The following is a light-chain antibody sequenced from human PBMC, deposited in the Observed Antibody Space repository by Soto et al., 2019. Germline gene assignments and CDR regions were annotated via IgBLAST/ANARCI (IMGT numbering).Light chain of an antibody. J-gene: IGKJ5*01. CDR3: QQSYRTPFT. CDR2: AAS. Sequence: DIQMTQSPSSLSASVEDRVIITCRASQSISNHLNWYQQKPGKAPKLLIFAASSLQSGVPSRFSGSRSGPDFTLTISSLQPEDFATYYCQQSYRTPFTFGQGTRLEIK. V-gene: IGKV1-39*01. CDR1: QSISNH.